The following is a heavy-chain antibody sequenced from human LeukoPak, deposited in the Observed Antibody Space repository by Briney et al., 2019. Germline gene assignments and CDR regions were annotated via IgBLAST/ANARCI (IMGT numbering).Heavy chain of an antibody. Sequence: GGSLRLSCVVSGFRFSSYWMNWARQAPGKGLEWVAVISYDGSNKYYADSVKGRFTISRDNSKNTLYLQMNSLRAEDTAVYYCAKVRAGHYFDYWGQGTLVTVSS. V-gene: IGHV3-30-3*02. CDR1: GFRFSSYW. CDR3: AKVRAGHYFDY. D-gene: IGHD6-19*01. CDR2: ISYDGSNK. J-gene: IGHJ4*02.